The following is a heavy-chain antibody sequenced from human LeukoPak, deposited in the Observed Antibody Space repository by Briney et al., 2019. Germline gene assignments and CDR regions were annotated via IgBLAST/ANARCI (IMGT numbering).Heavy chain of an antibody. D-gene: IGHD6-19*01. J-gene: IGHJ4*02. Sequence: GGSLRLSCAASGFTFSSYTMNWVRQAPGKGLEWVSSISSSNSYIYYADSVKGRFTVSRDNAKNSLYLQMNSLRAEDTAVYYCARVLGSGWYVDYWGQGTLVTVSS. V-gene: IGHV3-21*01. CDR3: ARVLGSGWYVDY. CDR2: ISSSNSYI. CDR1: GFTFSSYT.